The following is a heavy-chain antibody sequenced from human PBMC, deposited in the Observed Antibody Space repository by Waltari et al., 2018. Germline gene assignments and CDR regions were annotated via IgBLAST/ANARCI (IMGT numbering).Heavy chain of an antibody. D-gene: IGHD2-8*01. Sequence: QVTLKESGPALVKPTQTLTLTCSLSGFSLSTTGVRVSWIRQPPGKALEWLARIDWEDNKVYSTCLKTRLTISKDTSKNQVVLTMTNMDPVDTGTYYCARTHKMDWYFDLWGRGTLVTVSS. CDR3: ARTHKMDWYFDL. CDR1: GFSLSTTGVR. J-gene: IGHJ2*01. V-gene: IGHV2-70*04. CDR2: IDWEDNK.